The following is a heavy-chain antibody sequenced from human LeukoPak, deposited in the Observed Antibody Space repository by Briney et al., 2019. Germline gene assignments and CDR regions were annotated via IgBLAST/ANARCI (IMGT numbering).Heavy chain of an antibody. V-gene: IGHV4-59*01. CDR2: IYYSGST. CDR3: ARGPLGYYYYYMDV. Sequence: PSETLSLTCTVSGRSISSYYWGWIRQPPGKGLEWIGYIYYSGSTNYNPSLKSRVTISVDTSKNQFSLKLSSVTAADTAVYYCARGPLGYYYYYMDVWGKGTTVTVSS. CDR1: GRSISSYY. J-gene: IGHJ6*03.